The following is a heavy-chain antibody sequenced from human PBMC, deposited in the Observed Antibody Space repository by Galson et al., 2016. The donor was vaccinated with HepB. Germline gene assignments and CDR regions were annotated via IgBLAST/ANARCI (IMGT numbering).Heavy chain of an antibody. CDR3: ARDQSPTADYYYDAFDI. CDR2: INKDANKK. D-gene: IGHD3-22*01. J-gene: IGHJ3*02. Sequence: SLRLSCAASGFTCSSYWMTWVRQAPGKGLEWVANINKDANKKYYVDSVEGRFTISRDNAKNSLYLQMNSLRAEDTAVYYCARDQSPTADYYYDAFDIWGQGTMVTVSS. CDR1: GFTCSSYW. V-gene: IGHV3-7*03.